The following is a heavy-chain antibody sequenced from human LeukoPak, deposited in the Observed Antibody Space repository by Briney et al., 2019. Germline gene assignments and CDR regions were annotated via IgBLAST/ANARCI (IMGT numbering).Heavy chain of an antibody. CDR1: GFTFSSYA. Sequence: GGSLRLSCAASGFTFSSYAMHWVRQAPGKGLEWVAVISYDGSNKYYADSVKGRFTISRDNSKNTLYLQMNSLRAEDTAMYYCAKDPGSTWYDHLDYWGQGTLVTVSS. CDR3: AKDPGSTWYDHLDY. V-gene: IGHV3-30*04. D-gene: IGHD6-13*01. J-gene: IGHJ4*02. CDR2: ISYDGSNK.